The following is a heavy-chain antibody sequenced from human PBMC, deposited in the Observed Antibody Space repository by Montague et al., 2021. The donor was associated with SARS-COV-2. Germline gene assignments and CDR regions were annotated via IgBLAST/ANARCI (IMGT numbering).Heavy chain of an antibody. CDR2: IYHSGST. J-gene: IGHJ3*02. CDR1: VYSISTGYY. Sequence: SETLSLTCTASVYSISTGYYWGWIRQPPGKGLEWIGTIYHSGSTYFNPSLKSRVTISVDTSKNQFSLNLSSVTAADTAVYYCAKVAGSHDTFDIWGRGTMVTVSS. V-gene: IGHV4-38-2*02. CDR3: AKVAGSHDTFDI. D-gene: IGHD6-19*01.